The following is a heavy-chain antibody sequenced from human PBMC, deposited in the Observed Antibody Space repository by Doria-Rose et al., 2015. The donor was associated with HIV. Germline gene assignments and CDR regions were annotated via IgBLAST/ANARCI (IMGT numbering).Heavy chain of an antibody. D-gene: IGHD6-13*01. J-gene: IGHJ4*02. CDR1: GVSLSSPGMG. Sequence: QVTLKESGPVLVKPTETLTLTCTVSGVSLSSPGMGVSWIRQPPGKALEWLAHTFSDDERSHQTSLKSRLTISRGTSKSQVVLTMTDMDPVDTATYYCARIKSSRWYHKYYFDFWGQGTLVIVSA. CDR2: TFSDDER. CDR3: ARIKSSRWYHKYYFDF. V-gene: IGHV2-26*01.